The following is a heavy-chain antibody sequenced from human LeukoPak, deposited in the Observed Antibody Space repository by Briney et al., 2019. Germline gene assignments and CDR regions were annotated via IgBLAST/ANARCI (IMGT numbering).Heavy chain of an antibody. Sequence: SETLSLTCTVSGGSISSYDWSWIRQPAGKGLEWIGRIYTSGSTNYNPSLKSRVTISVDTSKNQFSLKPSSVTAADTAVYYCARAYGSGGKFDYWGQGTLVTVSS. CDR2: IYTSGST. J-gene: IGHJ4*02. V-gene: IGHV4-4*07. CDR3: ARAYGSGGKFDY. D-gene: IGHD3-10*01. CDR1: GGSISSYD.